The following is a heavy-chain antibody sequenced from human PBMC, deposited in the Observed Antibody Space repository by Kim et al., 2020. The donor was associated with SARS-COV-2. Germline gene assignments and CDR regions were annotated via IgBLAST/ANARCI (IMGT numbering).Heavy chain of an antibody. CDR1: EFVLSDHY. D-gene: IGHD3-22*01. V-gene: IGHV3-72*01. J-gene: IGHJ4*02. Sequence: GGSLRLSCEASEFVLSDHYIDWVRQAPGKGLEWVGRSRNSPNNYMVQYAASVKGRFSISRDESKNSVYLQMNSLKVEDTAVYHCASRLPGYYSDTSGHYYTEYWGQGTLVTVSS. CDR3: ASRLPGYYSDTSGHYYTEY. CDR2: SRNSPNNYMV.